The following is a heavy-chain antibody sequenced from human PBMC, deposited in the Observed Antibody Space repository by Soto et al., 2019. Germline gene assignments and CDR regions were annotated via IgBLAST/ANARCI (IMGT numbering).Heavy chain of an antibody. V-gene: IGHV4-59*01. CDR2: IYYSGST. CDR1: GGSISSYY. CDR3: ARDGSEHTKGWRAFDI. D-gene: IGHD2-15*01. J-gene: IGHJ3*02. Sequence: SETLSLTCTVSGGSISSYYWSLIRQPPGKGLEWIGYIYYSGSTNYNPSLKSRVTISVDTSKNQFSLKLSSVTAADTAVYYCARDGSEHTKGWRAFDIWGQGTMVTVSS.